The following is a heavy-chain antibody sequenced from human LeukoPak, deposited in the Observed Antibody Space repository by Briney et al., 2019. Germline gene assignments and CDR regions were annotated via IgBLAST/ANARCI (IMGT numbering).Heavy chain of an antibody. Sequence: GGSVRLSCAASGFTFSSYSMNWVRQAPGRGLEWVSYISSSSSTIYYADSVKGRFTISRDNAKNSLYLQMNSLRAEDTAVYYCARVRADVVVTKSPPDDAFDIWGQGTMVTVSS. D-gene: IGHD2-21*02. V-gene: IGHV3-48*01. CDR3: ARVRADVVVTKSPPDDAFDI. CDR2: ISSSSSTI. J-gene: IGHJ3*02. CDR1: GFTFSSYS.